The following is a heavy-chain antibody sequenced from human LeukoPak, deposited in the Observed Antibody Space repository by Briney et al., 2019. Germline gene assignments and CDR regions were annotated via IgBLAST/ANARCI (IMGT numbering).Heavy chain of an antibody. J-gene: IGHJ2*01. CDR2: IYYSGTT. CDR1: GGSIGSSNYY. Sequence: SETLSLTCTVSGGSIGSSNYYWGWIRQPPGKGLEWVGSIYYSGTTYYNPSPKSRVTISVDTSKNQFSLKLSSVTAADTAVYYCARDRDYDSSGYYHYWYFDLWGRGTLVTVSS. CDR3: ARDRDYDSSGYYHYWYFDL. D-gene: IGHD3-22*01. V-gene: IGHV4-39*07.